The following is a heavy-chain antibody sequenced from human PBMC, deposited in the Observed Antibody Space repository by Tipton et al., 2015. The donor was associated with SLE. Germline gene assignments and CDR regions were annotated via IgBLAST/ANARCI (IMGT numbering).Heavy chain of an antibody. Sequence: SLRLSCAASGFIFSNYYMSWIRQAPGKGLEWVSYISSSDNSVYYADSVKGRFTISRDNSKNTLYLQMNSLRAEDTAIYYCAKDSPRYGSGKDVCLDPWGQGTLVIVSS. CDR1: GFIFSNYY. CDR2: ISSSDNSV. J-gene: IGHJ5*02. D-gene: IGHD3-10*01. CDR3: AKDSPRYGSGKDVCLDP. V-gene: IGHV3-11*01.